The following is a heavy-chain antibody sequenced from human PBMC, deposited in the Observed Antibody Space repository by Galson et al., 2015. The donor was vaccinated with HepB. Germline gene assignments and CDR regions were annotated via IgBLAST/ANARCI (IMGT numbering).Heavy chain of an antibody. V-gene: IGHV3-30*18. Sequence: SLRLSCAASGLSFSSYGMHWVRQAPGKGLEWVAVISDDGSYKYYAESVRGRFTISRDNSKNTLYMQMNSLRAEDTALYYCAKGGVDISSYGMDVGGQGTTFTVSS. CDR2: ISDDGSYK. CDR3: AKGGVDISSYGMDV. J-gene: IGHJ6*02. D-gene: IGHD3-9*01. CDR1: GLSFSSYG.